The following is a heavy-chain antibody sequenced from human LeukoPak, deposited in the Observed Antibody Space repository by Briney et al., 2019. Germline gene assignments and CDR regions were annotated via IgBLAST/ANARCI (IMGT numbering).Heavy chain of an antibody. CDR2: ISAYNGNT. V-gene: IGHV1-18*04. CDR3: AGGIAAAGTLDY. Sequence: ASVKVSCKASGYTFTSYYMHWVRQAPGQGLEWMGWISAYNGNTNYAQKLQGRVTMTTDTSTSTAYMELRSLRSDDTAVYYCAGGIAAAGTLDYWGQGTLVTVSS. D-gene: IGHD6-13*01. CDR1: GYTFTSYY. J-gene: IGHJ4*02.